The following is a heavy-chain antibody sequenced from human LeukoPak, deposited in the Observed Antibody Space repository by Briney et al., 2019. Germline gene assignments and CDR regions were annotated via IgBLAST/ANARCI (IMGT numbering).Heavy chain of an antibody. CDR1: GGSFSGYY. CDR2: INHSGSA. Sequence: SETLSLTCAVSGGSFSGYYWTWIRQPPGKGLEWIGEINHSGSANYNPSLMSRVTISLDTSKDHFSLNLSSVTAADTAVYYCASPSAVVVTAIHYWGQGTLVTVSS. V-gene: IGHV4-34*01. J-gene: IGHJ4*02. D-gene: IGHD2-21*02. CDR3: ASPSAVVVTAIHY.